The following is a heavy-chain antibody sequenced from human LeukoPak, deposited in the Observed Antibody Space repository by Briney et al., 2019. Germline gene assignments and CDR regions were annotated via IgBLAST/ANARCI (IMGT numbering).Heavy chain of an antibody. D-gene: IGHD6-19*01. CDR1: GFTFSSYS. V-gene: IGHV3-21*06. J-gene: IGHJ6*02. CDR3: ARDLQAGGARSGWYFYYYGMDD. Sequence: GGSLRLSCAASGFTFSSYSMNWVRQAPGKGLEWVSSISTSSSYIYYADSVKGRFTISRDNAKNLLYLQMNSLRAEDTAVYYCARDLQAGGARSGWYFYYYGMDDWGQGTTVTVSS. CDR2: ISTSSSYI.